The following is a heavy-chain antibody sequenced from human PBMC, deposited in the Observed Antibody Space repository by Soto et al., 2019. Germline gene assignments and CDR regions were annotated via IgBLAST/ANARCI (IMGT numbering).Heavy chain of an antibody. D-gene: IGHD3-10*01. V-gene: IGHV4-39*01. CDR2: IYYTGST. J-gene: IGHJ5*02. CDR3: VRHLWFGTNWFDP. CDR1: GGSISSSSYY. Sequence: PSETLSLTCTASGGSISSSSYYWGWIRQPPGKGLEWIGNIYYTGSTYYNPSLKSRVTISVDTSKNQFSLKLTSVTAADTAVYYCVRHLWFGTNWFDPWGQGTLVTLSS.